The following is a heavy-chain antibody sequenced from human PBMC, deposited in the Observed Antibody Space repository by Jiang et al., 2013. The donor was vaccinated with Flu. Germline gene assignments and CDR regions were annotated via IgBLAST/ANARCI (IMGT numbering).Heavy chain of an antibody. CDR1: GFDFNSYA. D-gene: IGHD6-25*01. CDR2: IWFDGSEK. V-gene: IGHV3-33*01. Sequence: VQLVESGGGVVQPGRSLRLSCAASGFDFNSYAMHWVRQAPGKGLEWAAFIWFDGSEKHFADSVKGRFTISRDNSKNILYLQLDSLRGEDTAIYYCAGDPPGSGFAFHIWGQGTMVTVSS. CDR3: AGDPPGSGFAFHI. J-gene: IGHJ3*02.